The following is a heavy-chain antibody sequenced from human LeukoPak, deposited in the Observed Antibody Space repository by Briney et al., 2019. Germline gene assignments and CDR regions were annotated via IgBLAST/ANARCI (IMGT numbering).Heavy chain of an antibody. V-gene: IGHV3-48*01. D-gene: IGHD2-8*01. Sequence: GGSLRLSCAASGFTFSSYSVNWVRQAPGKGLEWVSYISSSSSTIYYADSVKGRFTISRDNAKNSLYLQMNSLRAEDTAVYYCVRVSGFCTNGVCPSFDPWGQGTLVTVSS. J-gene: IGHJ5*02. CDR2: ISSSSSTI. CDR1: GFTFSSYS. CDR3: VRVSGFCTNGVCPSFDP.